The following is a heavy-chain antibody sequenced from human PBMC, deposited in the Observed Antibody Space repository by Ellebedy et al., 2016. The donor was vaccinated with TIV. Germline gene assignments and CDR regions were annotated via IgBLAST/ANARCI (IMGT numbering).Heavy chain of an antibody. CDR2: ITSSSGTI. Sequence: GESLKISCAASGFTFSSYSLNWVRQAPGKGLEWLSYITSSSGTIYYADSVEGRFTISRDNAKNSLYLQMKSLRDDDTAVYYCARGARDGRSSFDDWGQGTLVTVSS. V-gene: IGHV3-48*02. J-gene: IGHJ4*02. CDR3: ARGARDGRSSFDD. CDR1: GFTFSSYS. D-gene: IGHD6-6*01.